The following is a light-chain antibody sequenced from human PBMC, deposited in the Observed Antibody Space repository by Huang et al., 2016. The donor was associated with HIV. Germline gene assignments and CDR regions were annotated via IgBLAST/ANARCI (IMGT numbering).Light chain of an antibody. CDR3: QQTSSVPLT. Sequence: DIQMTQSPSSRSASVGDRISITCRASQTISTFLNWYQQQPGKAPKLLIYAASNLQSGVSSRFSGTGSGTHFTLTVTGLQPDDFATYFCQQTSSVPLTFGGGTRVE. CDR1: QTISTF. J-gene: IGKJ4*01. V-gene: IGKV1-39*01. CDR2: AAS.